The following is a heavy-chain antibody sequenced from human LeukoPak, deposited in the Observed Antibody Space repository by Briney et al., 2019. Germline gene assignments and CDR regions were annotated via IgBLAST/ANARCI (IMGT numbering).Heavy chain of an antibody. V-gene: IGHV3-74*01. J-gene: IGHJ4*02. CDR3: ARDLREDTSGYYYH. CDR1: GLTFSRYW. D-gene: IGHD3-22*01. Sequence: GGSLRLSCAASGLTFSRYWMHWVRQAPGKGLVGVSRINSDGSRTTYADSVEGRFTISRDNAKNTLYLQRNSLRAEDTAVYYCARDLREDTSGYYYHWGQGTLVTVSS. CDR2: INSDGSRT.